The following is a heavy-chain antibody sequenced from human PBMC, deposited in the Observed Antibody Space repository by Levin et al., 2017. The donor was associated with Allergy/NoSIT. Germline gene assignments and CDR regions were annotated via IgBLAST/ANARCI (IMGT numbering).Heavy chain of an antibody. V-gene: IGHV4-59*08. CDR3: ARHRVRGGFLEWFPDAFDI. D-gene: IGHD3-3*01. CDR2: IYYSGST. CDR1: GGSISSYY. J-gene: IGHJ3*02. Sequence: SETLSLTCTVSGGSISSYYWSWIRQPPGQGLERIGYIYYSGSTNYNPSLKSRVTISVDTSKNQFSLKLSSVTAADTAVYYCARHRVRGGFLEWFPDAFDIWGQGTMVTVSS.